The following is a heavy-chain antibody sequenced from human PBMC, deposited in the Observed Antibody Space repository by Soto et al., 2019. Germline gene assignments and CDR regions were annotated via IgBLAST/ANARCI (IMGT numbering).Heavy chain of an antibody. J-gene: IGHJ4*02. CDR3: AGLAYYYDSSGYWDYFDY. D-gene: IGHD3-22*01. CDR2: IYYSGST. Sequence: SETLSLTCTVSGGSISSSSYYWGWVRQPPGKGLEWIGSIYYSGSTYYNPSLKSRVTISVDTSKNQFSLKLSSVTAADTAVYYCAGLAYYYDSSGYWDYFDYWGQGTLVTVSS. CDR1: GGSISSSSYY. V-gene: IGHV4-39*01.